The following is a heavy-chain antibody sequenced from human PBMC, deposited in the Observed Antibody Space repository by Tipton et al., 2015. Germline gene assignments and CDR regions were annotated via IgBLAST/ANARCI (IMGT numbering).Heavy chain of an antibody. CDR1: GFTLSSCA. D-gene: IGHD6-13*01. CDR3: ARDRDYSSSWLNY. Sequence: SLRLSCAASGFTLSSCAMSWVRQAPGKGLEWVSGISWHGGFRAYADSVKGRFTISRDNAKNSLYLQMNSLRAEDTAVYYCARDRDYSSSWLNYWGQGTLVTVST. J-gene: IGHJ4*02. V-gene: IGHV3-9*01. CDR2: ISWHGGFR.